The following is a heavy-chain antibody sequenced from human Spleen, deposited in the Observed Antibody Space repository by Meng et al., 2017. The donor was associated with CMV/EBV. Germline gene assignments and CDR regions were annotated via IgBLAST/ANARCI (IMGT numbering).Heavy chain of an antibody. Sequence: ETLSLTCTVSGGSISSRDYYWGWIRQPPGKGLEWVANIKEDGSEKYYVDSVKGRFTISRDNAKNSLYLQMNSLRAEDTAVYYCARDDSGGDWGQGTLVTVSS. CDR1: GGSISSRDYY. D-gene: IGHD1-26*01. CDR3: ARDDSGGD. CDR2: IKEDGSEK. J-gene: IGHJ4*02. V-gene: IGHV3-7*01.